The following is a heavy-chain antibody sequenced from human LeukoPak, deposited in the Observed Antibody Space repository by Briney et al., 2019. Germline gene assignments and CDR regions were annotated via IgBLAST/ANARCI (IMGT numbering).Heavy chain of an antibody. Sequence: GGSLRLSCAASGLTFSNYATSWVRQAPGKGLEWVSAISGGGGSTYYADSARGRFTISRDNSKSTLYLQMNSLRVEDTAVYYCAKDRDSSGRWAVPWGQGTQVTVSS. J-gene: IGHJ5*02. CDR3: AKDRDSSGRWAVP. D-gene: IGHD3-22*01. V-gene: IGHV3-23*01. CDR2: ISGGGGST. CDR1: GLTFSNYA.